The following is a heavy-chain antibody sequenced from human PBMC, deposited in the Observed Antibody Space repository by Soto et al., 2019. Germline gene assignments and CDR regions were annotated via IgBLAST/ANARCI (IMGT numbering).Heavy chain of an antibody. CDR3: ARDTKWLSIYYYYGMDV. J-gene: IGHJ6*02. CDR1: GFTFSSYA. D-gene: IGHD5-12*01. Sequence: QVQLVESGGGVVQPGRSLRLSCAASGFTFSSYAMHWVRQAPGKGLEWVAVISYDGSNKYYADSVKGRFTISRDNSKNTLYLQMNSLRAEDTAVYYCARDTKWLSIYYYYGMDVWGQGTTVTVSS. CDR2: ISYDGSNK. V-gene: IGHV3-30-3*01.